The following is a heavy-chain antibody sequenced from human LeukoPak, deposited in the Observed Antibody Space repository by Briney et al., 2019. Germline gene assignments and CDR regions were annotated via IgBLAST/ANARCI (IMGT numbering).Heavy chain of an antibody. J-gene: IGHJ4*02. CDR3: VKDEGYCSSVSCSPSY. CDR1: AFTLTNYP. D-gene: IGHD2-2*01. Sequence: GGSLTLSRPASAFTLTNYPMHWVRHAPGRGLEYVSAIGGNADTTYSEDSVKGRVTISRDNSKNTLYLQLSSLRVEDTAVYYCVKDEGYCSSVSCSPSYGGQGTLVTVSS. V-gene: IGHV3-64D*06. CDR2: IGGNADTT.